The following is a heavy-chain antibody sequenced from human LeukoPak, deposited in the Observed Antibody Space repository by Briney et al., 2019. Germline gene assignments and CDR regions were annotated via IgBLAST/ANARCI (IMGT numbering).Heavy chain of an antibody. CDR1: GYPFTASY. D-gene: IGHD2-21*01. V-gene: IGHV1-2*02. CDR2: INPNSGGT. Sequence: ASLKASCKASGYPFTASYMLWVRQAPGQRPQWMGWINPNSGGTNYAQKFQGRVTMTRDTSISTAYMDLSRLRSDDTAVYYCAIVIHPYVSYLDYWGQGTLVTVSS. J-gene: IGHJ4*02. CDR3: AIVIHPYVSYLDY.